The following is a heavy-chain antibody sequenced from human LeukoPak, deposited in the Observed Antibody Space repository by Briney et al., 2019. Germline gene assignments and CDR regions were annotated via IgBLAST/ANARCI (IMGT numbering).Heavy chain of an antibody. CDR2: ISSSGSTI. CDR3: ARVGGYAFDY. J-gene: IGHJ4*02. D-gene: IGHD5-12*01. CDR1: GFSFDTYS. Sequence: HPGGSLRLSCAASGFSFDTYSMNWFRQARGKGLEWVAYISSSGSTIYYADSVKGRFTISRDNAKNSLYLQMNSLRAEDTAVYYCARVGGYAFDYWGQGTLVTVSS. V-gene: IGHV3-48*04.